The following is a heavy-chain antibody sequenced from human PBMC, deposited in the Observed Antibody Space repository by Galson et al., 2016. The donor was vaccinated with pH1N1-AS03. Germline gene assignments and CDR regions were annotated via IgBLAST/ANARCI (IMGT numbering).Heavy chain of an antibody. D-gene: IGHD2-8*02. CDR3: GNGWSSRGAGH. CDR1: GFSFSEYD. J-gene: IGHJ1*01. CDR2: SSVDGINK. V-gene: IGHV3-30*18. Sequence: SLRLSCAASGFSFSEYDMHWARQAPGKGLEWVALSSVDGINKYYGDSVKGRFTISRDNSKNTLYLQMNSLRAEDTAVYYCGNGWSSRGAGHLGQGTLVTVSS.